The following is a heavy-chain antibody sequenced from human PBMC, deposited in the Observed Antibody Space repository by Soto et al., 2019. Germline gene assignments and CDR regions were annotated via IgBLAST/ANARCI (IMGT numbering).Heavy chain of an antibody. J-gene: IGHJ5*02. D-gene: IGHD2-21*01. Sequence: PGGSLRLSCAASGFTISTYAMTWVRQAPGKGLECVSGVTGSGSQIYYADSVKGRFTISKDNSKNTLYLQMSSLREEDTALYYCAKDAVYRDRLWIMDSWGQGTLVTVSS. V-gene: IGHV3-23*01. CDR2: VTGSGSQI. CDR3: AKDAVYRDRLWIMDS. CDR1: GFTISTYA.